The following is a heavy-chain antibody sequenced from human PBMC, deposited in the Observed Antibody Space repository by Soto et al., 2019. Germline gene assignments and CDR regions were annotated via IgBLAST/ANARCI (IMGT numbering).Heavy chain of an antibody. D-gene: IGHD5-18*01. CDR2: IYYSGSN. J-gene: IGHJ4*02. Sequence: QVQLQESGPGLVKPSQTLSLTCTVSGGSISSGDYYWSWIRQPPGRGLEWIGYIYYSGSNYYNPSLKSRVTISVDTSKNQFSLKLSSVTAADTAVYYCARVQGGGGAMVHNYWGQGTLVTVSS. CDR3: ARVQGGGGAMVHNY. CDR1: GGSISSGDYY. V-gene: IGHV4-30-4*01.